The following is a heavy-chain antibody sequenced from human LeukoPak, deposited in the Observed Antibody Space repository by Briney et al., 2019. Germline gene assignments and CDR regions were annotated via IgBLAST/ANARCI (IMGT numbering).Heavy chain of an antibody. D-gene: IGHD6-19*01. CDR3: ARESQWLGRRAEFDF. CDR2: ISSSTSFI. J-gene: IGHJ4*02. V-gene: IGHV3-21*05. Sequence: GGSLRLSCAASGFTFSGYGMNWVRQAPGKGLEWVSYISSSTSFIYYADSMKGRFIVSRDNAKNALYLQMNSLRAEDTAVYYCARESQWLGRRAEFDFWGQGTLVTVSS. CDR1: GFTFSGYG.